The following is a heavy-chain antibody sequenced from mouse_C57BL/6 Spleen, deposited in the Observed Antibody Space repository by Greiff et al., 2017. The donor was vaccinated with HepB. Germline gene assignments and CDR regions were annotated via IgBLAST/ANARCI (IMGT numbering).Heavy chain of an antibody. J-gene: IGHJ4*01. Sequence: QVQLQQSGPGLVQPSQSLSITCTVSGFSLTSYGVHWVRQSPGKGLEWLGVIWRGGSTDYNAALMSRLSITKDNSKSQVFFKMNSLQADDTAIYYCAKKTAQATGAMDYWGQGTSVTVSS. CDR3: AKKTAQATGAMDY. V-gene: IGHV2-5*01. CDR1: GFSLTSYG. CDR2: IWRGGST. D-gene: IGHD3-2*02.